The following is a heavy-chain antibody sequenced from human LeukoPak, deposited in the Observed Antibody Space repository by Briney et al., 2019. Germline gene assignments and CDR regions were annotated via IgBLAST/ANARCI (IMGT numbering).Heavy chain of an antibody. D-gene: IGHD5-24*01. CDR2: IGGYNGNT. J-gene: IGHJ6*03. Sequence: ASVKVSCKASGYTFTSYGISWVRQAPGRGLEWMGWIGGYNGNTTYAQKLQGRVTMTTDTSTSTAYMELRSLRSDDTAVYYCARDYWLHQVGYYYYYMDVWGKGTTVTVSS. CDR3: ARDYWLHQVGYYYYYMDV. CDR1: GYTFTSYG. V-gene: IGHV1-18*01.